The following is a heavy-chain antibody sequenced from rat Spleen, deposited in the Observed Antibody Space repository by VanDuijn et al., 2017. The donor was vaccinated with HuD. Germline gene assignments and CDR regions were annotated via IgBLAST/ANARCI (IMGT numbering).Heavy chain of an antibody. CDR1: GFSLTSSH. CDR3: TRGITTFAY. CDR2: IWTGGST. D-gene: IGHD1-10*01. Sequence: QVQLKESGPGLVQPSQTLSLTCTVSGFSLTSSHVSWVRQPPGKGLEWMGVIWTGGSTAYNSLLKSRLSISRDTSKSQVFLKVKSLKTEDTGIYYCTRGITTFAYWGQGTLVTVSS. J-gene: IGHJ3*01. V-gene: IGHV2-43*01.